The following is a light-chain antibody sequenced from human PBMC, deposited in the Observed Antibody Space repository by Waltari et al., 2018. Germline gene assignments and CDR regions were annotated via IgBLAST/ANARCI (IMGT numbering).Light chain of an antibody. CDR3: QQYNSHPWT. CDR2: TAS. Sequence: DIQMTQSPSTLSASVGDNVTITCRARQNIGSWLAWYQQKPGKAPKFLIYTASTLQSGGPATCSGIGSGTEFTVTISSLLPDDFATKYCQQYNSHPWTFGQGTKVEIK. CDR1: QNIGSW. V-gene: IGKV1-5*03. J-gene: IGKJ1*01.